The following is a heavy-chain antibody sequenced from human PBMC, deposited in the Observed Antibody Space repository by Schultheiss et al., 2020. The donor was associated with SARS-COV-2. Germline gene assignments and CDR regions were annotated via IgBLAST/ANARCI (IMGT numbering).Heavy chain of an antibody. J-gene: IGHJ1*01. CDR1: GGSISSYY. Sequence: SETLSLTCTVSGGSISSYYWSWIRQPAGKGLEWIGRIYTSGSTNYNPSLKSRVTMSVDTSKNQFSLKLSSVTAADTAVYYCARGDYGGNPTYYSFQHWGQGTLVTVSS. D-gene: IGHD4-23*01. CDR3: ARGDYGGNPTYYSFQH. CDR2: IYTSGST. V-gene: IGHV4-4*07.